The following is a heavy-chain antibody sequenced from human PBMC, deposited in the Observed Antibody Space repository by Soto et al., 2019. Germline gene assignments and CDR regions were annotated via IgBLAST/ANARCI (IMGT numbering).Heavy chain of an antibody. Sequence: GGSLRLSCTASGFTFGDYAMSWFRQAPGKGLEWVGFIRSKAYGGTTEYAASVKGRFTISRDDSKSIAYLQMNRLKTEDTAVYYCTAPETLRSRGSYGMDVWGQGNTVTVSS. D-gene: IGHD3-16*01. CDR2: IRSKAYGGTT. J-gene: IGHJ6*02. CDR3: TAPETLRSRGSYGMDV. CDR1: GFTFGDYA. V-gene: IGHV3-49*03.